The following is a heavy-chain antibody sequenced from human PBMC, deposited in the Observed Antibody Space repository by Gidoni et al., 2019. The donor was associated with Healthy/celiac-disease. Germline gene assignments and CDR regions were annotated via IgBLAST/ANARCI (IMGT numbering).Heavy chain of an antibody. CDR3: ARGYIVDTATSRYFDL. V-gene: IGHV4-34*01. CDR1: GGSFSGYY. D-gene: IGHD5-18*01. J-gene: IGHJ2*01. CDR2: INHSGST. Sequence: QVQLQQWGAGLLKPSETLSLTCAVYGGSFSGYYWSWIRQPPGKGLEWIGEINHSGSTNYNPSLKSRVTISVDTSKNQFSLKLSSVTAADTAVYYCARGYIVDTATSRYFDLWGRGTLVTVSS.